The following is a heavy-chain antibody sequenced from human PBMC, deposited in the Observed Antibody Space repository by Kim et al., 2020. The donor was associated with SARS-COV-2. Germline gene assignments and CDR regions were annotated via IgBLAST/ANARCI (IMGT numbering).Heavy chain of an antibody. V-gene: IGHV4-4*02. CDR3: ARHGTVTTFDY. J-gene: IGHJ4*02. D-gene: IGHD4-17*01. Sequence: NYTPSLKSRVTISVDKSKNQFSLKLSSVTAADTAVYYCARHGTVTTFDYWGQGTLVTVSS.